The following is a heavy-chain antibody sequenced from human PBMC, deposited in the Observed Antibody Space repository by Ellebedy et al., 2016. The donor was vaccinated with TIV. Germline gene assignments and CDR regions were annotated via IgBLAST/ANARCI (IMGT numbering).Heavy chain of an antibody. J-gene: IGHJ4*02. CDR1: GFTFSSYA. D-gene: IGHD2-21*02. V-gene: IGHV3-64D*06. Sequence: GESLKISCSASGFTFSSYAMHWVRQAPGKGLEYVSAISSNGGSTYYADSVKGRFTISRDNSKNTLYLQMSSLRAEDTAVYYCVKEKGHIVVVTALLDYWGQGTLVTVSS. CDR3: VKEKGHIVVVTALLDY. CDR2: ISSNGGST.